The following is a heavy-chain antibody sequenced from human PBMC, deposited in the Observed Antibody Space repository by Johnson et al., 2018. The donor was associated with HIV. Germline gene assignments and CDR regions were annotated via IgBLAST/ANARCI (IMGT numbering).Heavy chain of an antibody. Sequence: VQLVESGGGVVQPGGSLRLSCAASGFTFSSYGMHWVRQAPGKGLEWVAFIRYDGSNKYYAESVKGRFTISSDNSKNTLYLQMKSLRAEETAVYDCAKDRWITIFGPVIWGEPPDAFDIWGQGTMVTVSS. V-gene: IGHV3-30*02. CDR3: AKDRWITIFGPVIWGEPPDAFDI. CDR1: GFTFSSYG. CDR2: IRYDGSNK. D-gene: IGHD3-3*01. J-gene: IGHJ3*02.